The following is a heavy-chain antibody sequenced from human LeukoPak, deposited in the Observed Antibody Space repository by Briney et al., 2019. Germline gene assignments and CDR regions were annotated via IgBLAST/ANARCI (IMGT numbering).Heavy chain of an antibody. D-gene: IGHD6-13*01. Sequence: PSETLSLTCTVSGGPISNYYWSWIRQPAGKGLEWIGRINTSGITNYNPSLKSRVTMSVDTSKNQFSLRLTSVTAADTAVYYCARHGHSGSSWLNWFDPWGQGTLVTVSS. V-gene: IGHV4-4*07. CDR1: GGPISNYY. J-gene: IGHJ5*02. CDR3: ARHGHSGSSWLNWFDP. CDR2: INTSGIT.